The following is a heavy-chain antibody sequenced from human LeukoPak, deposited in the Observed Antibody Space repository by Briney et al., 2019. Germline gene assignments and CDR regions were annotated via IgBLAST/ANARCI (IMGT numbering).Heavy chain of an antibody. CDR2: IYYSGST. V-gene: IGHV4-39*01. Sequence: SETLSLTCTVSGGSISTSSYYWGWIRQPPGKGLEWIGTIYYSGSTYYNPSLQSRATISVDTSKNQSSLKLTSVTAADAAVYYCARGGYIYGLDYWGQGTLVTVPS. J-gene: IGHJ4*02. CDR1: GGSISTSSYY. D-gene: IGHD5-18*01. CDR3: ARGGYIYGLDY.